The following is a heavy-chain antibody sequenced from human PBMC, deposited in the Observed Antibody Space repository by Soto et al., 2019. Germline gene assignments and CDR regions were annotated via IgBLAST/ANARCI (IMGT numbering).Heavy chain of an antibody. Sequence: GASVKVSCKASGYTFTSYGISWVRQAPGQGLEWMGWISAYNGNTNYAQKLQGRVTMTTDTSTSTAYMELRSLRSDDTAVYYCARDYRSSWYYSPINWFDPWGQGTLVTVSS. J-gene: IGHJ5*02. D-gene: IGHD6-13*01. CDR2: ISAYNGNT. CDR1: GYTFTSYG. V-gene: IGHV1-18*01. CDR3: ARDYRSSWYYSPINWFDP.